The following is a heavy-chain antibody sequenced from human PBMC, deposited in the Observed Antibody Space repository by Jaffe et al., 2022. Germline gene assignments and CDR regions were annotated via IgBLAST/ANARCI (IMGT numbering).Heavy chain of an antibody. CDR3: VRAGYCRGGSCYSTFDY. V-gene: IGHV1-46*01. D-gene: IGHD2-15*01. CDR2: INPHGGGA. Sequence: QVQLVQSGAEVKEPGASVKVSCKTSGYTFTQYFTHWVRQAPGQGLEWMGIINPHGGGATYAQMYQGRVTMTRDTSTNTIYMELSSLRSEDTAVYYCVRAGYCRGGSCYSTFDYWGQGTLVSVSS. J-gene: IGHJ4*02. CDR1: GYTFTQYF.